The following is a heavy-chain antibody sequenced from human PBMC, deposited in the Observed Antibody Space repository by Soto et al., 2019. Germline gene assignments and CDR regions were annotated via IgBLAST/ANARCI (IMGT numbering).Heavy chain of an antibody. D-gene: IGHD6-13*01. CDR3: ARVVAAVSWVFDY. CDR1: GGSISSGYHY. V-gene: IGHV4-30-4*02. Sequence: SSETLSLTCSVSGGSISSGYHYWSWIRQPPGKGLEWIGNIYYSGNTYYNPSLKSRLIISIDTSKNQFSLEVGSVTAADTAVYYCARVVAAVSWVFDYWGQGTVVTVSS. CDR2: IYYSGNT. J-gene: IGHJ4*02.